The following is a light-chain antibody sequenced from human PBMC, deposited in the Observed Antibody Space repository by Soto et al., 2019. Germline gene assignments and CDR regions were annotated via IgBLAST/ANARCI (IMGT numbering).Light chain of an antibody. J-gene: IGKJ4*01. CDR2: DAS. V-gene: IGKV3-20*01. Sequence: VLTQAPGTLSLSPGERATLSCRASQTVRNNYLAWYQQKPGQAPRLLIYDASSRATGIPDRFSGGGSGTDFTLTISRLEPEDFAVYYCQQFSSYPLTVGGGTKVDIK. CDR1: QTVRNNY. CDR3: QQFSSYPLT.